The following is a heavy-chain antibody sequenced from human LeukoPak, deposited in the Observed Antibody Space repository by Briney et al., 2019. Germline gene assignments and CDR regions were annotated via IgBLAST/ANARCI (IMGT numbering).Heavy chain of an antibody. CDR2: IYYSGST. CDR3: ARVLGXYYXDXXGSHAFDI. Sequence: SETLSLTCTVSGGSISSGGYYWSWIRQHPGKGLEWIGYIYYSGSTYYKPSLKSRVTISVDTSKNQFSLKLSSVTAADTAVYYXARVLGXYYXDXXGSHAFDIWGQGTMVTVSS. J-gene: IGHJ3*02. V-gene: IGHV4-31*03. D-gene: IGHD3-22*01. CDR1: GGSISSGGYY.